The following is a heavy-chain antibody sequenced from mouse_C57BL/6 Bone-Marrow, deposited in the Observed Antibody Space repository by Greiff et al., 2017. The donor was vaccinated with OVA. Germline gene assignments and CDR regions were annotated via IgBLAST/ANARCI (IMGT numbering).Heavy chain of an antibody. CDR2: IHPNSGST. J-gene: IGHJ1*03. CDR3: ARGGVCYSSYVGWYFDV. CDR1: GYTFTSYW. D-gene: IGHD2-5*01. Sequence: QVQLQQPGAELVKPGASVKLSCKTSGYTFTSYWMHWVKQRPGQGLEWIGMIHPNSGSTNYNEKFKSKATLTVDNSSSTAYRQLSSLTSEDSAVYYCARGGVCYSSYVGWYFDVCGTGTTVTVSS. V-gene: IGHV1-64*01.